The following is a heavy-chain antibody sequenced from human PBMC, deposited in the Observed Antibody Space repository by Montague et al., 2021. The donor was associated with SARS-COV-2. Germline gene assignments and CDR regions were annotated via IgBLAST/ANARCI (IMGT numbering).Heavy chain of an antibody. V-gene: IGHV4-39*01. CDR3: TRHLVRGVPKAFDI. Sequence: SETLSLTCTVSGGSITRNYYWGWIRQPPGKGLECVGNNYYSGTTFINPSIESRVTIFVNASKNQFSLNLTSATAADTAVYYCTRHLVRGVPKAFDIWGQGALVIVSS. J-gene: IGHJ3*02. D-gene: IGHD3-10*01. CDR1: GGSITRNYY. CDR2: NYYSGTT.